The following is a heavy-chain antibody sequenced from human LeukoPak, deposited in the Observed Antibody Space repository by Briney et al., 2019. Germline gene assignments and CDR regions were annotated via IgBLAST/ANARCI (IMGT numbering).Heavy chain of an antibody. J-gene: IGHJ4*02. V-gene: IGHV3-23*01. CDR1: GFTFRNYG. CDR2: ISVSGNT. CDR3: AKDLRSGGSCYSCYFDY. D-gene: IGHD2-15*01. Sequence: GGSLRLSCAASGFTFRNYGMSWVRQGPGKGLEWVSAISVSGNTYHADSVKGRFTISRDSSKNTLYLQMNSLRAEDTAVYYCAKDLRSGGSCYSCYFDYWGQGTLVTVSS.